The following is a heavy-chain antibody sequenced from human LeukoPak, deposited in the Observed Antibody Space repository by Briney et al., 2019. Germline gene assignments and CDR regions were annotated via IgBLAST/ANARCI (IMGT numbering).Heavy chain of an antibody. CDR1: GGSISGSGYY. Sequence: SETLSLTCTVSGGSISGSGYYWGWIRQPPGKGLEWIGSIYYSGSTYYNPSLKSRVTISVDTSKNQFSLRLSSVTAADTAVYYCARTGWAVVYAFDIWGQGTMVTVSS. J-gene: IGHJ3*02. CDR2: IYYSGST. V-gene: IGHV4-39*01. D-gene: IGHD3-22*01. CDR3: ARTGWAVVYAFDI.